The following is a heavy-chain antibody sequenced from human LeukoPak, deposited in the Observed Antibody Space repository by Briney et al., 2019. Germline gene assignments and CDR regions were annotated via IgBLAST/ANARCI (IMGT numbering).Heavy chain of an antibody. V-gene: IGHV4-61*02. CDR3: ARDVCGGDCYRGGCFDY. CDR1: GGSISSGSYY. Sequence: SETLSLTCTVSGGSISSGSYYWSWIRQPAGKGLEWIGRIYTSGSTNYNPSLKGRVTISVDTSKNQFSLKLSSVTAADTAVYYCARDVCGGDCYRGGCFDYWGQGTLVTVSS. D-gene: IGHD2-21*02. CDR2: IYTSGST. J-gene: IGHJ4*02.